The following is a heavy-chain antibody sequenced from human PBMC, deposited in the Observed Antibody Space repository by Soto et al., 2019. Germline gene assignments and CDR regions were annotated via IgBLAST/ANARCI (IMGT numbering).Heavy chain of an antibody. CDR3: AKDTGTPSSPTSGAFDI. V-gene: IGHV3-23*01. J-gene: IGHJ3*02. CDR1: GFTFSSYA. Sequence: GGSLRLSCAASGFTFSSYAMSWVRQAPGKGLEWVSAISGSGGSTYYADSVKGRFTISRDNSKNTLYLQMNSLRAEDTAVYYCAKDTGTPSSPTSGAFDIWGQGTMVTVSS. CDR2: ISGSGGST. D-gene: IGHD1-1*01.